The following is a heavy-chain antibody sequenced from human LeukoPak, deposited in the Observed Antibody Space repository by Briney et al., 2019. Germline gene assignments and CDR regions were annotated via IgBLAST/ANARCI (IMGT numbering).Heavy chain of an antibody. J-gene: IGHJ4*02. D-gene: IGHD5-18*01. Sequence: GGSLRLSCAASGFTFSSYAMHWVRQAPGKGLEWVAVISYDGSNKYYADSVKGRFTISRDNSKNTLYLQMNSLRAEDTAVYYCARERGPKTLQLWLGYWGQGTLVTVSS. V-gene: IGHV3-30-3*01. CDR1: GFTFSSYA. CDR3: ARERGPKTLQLWLGY. CDR2: ISYDGSNK.